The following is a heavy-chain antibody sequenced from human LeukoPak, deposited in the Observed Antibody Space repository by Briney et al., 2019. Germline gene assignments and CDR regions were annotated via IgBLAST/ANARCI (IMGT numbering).Heavy chain of an antibody. CDR3: ARDTHYYGSGSPAFDI. V-gene: IGHV3-48*01. CDR1: GFTLSTYS. Sequence: GGSLRLSCVASGFTLSTYSMNWVRQAPGKGLEWVSYISFSTSTIYYADSVKGRFTISRDNAKNALYLQMNSLRAEDTAMYYCARDTHYYGSGSPAFDIWGQGTMVTVSS. CDR2: ISFSTSTI. J-gene: IGHJ3*02. D-gene: IGHD3-10*01.